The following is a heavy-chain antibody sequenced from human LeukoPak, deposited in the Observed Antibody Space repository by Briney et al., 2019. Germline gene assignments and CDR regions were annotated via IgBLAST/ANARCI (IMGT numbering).Heavy chain of an antibody. Sequence: QTGGSLRLSCAASGFTFSSYAMSWVRQAPGKGLEWVSAISGSGGSTYYADSVKGRFTISRDNSKNTLYLQMNSLRAEDTAVYYCAKGSGDYYGSGSYRYPPDFDYWGQGTLVTVSS. CDR2: ISGSGGST. CDR1: GFTFSSYA. J-gene: IGHJ4*02. CDR3: AKGSGDYYGSGSYRYPPDFDY. D-gene: IGHD3-10*01. V-gene: IGHV3-23*01.